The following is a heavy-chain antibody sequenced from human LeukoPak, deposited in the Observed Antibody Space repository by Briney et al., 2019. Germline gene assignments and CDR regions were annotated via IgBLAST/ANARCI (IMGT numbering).Heavy chain of an antibody. CDR2: IYYSGST. D-gene: IGHD6-19*01. V-gene: IGHV4-39*07. CDR3: ARDSIAVAFGDY. J-gene: IGHJ4*02. Sequence: SETLSLTCTASGGSISSSSYYWGWIRQPPGKGLEWIGSIYYSGSTYYNPSLKSRVTISVDTSKNQFSLKLSSVTAADTAVYYCARDSIAVAFGDYWGQGTLVTVSS. CDR1: GGSISSSSYY.